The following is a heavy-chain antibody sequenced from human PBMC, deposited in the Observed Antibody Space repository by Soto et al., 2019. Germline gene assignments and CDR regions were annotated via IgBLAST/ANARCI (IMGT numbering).Heavy chain of an antibody. D-gene: IGHD3-10*01. J-gene: IGHJ4*02. CDR3: ARHSLGSGSYPTPHFDY. CDR1: GGSISSSSYY. CDR2: IYYSGST. Sequence: QLQLQESGPGLVKPSETLSLTCTVSGGSISSSSYYWGWIRQPPGKGLEWIGSIYYSGSTYYNPSLKSRVTISVDTSKNQFSLKLSSVTAADTAVYYCARHSLGSGSYPTPHFDYWGQGTLVTVSS. V-gene: IGHV4-39*01.